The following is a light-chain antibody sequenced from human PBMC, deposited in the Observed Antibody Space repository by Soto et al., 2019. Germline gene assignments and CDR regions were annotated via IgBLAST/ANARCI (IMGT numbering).Light chain of an antibody. V-gene: IGKV3-15*01. CDR2: SAS. CDR1: QSVSSN. Sequence: EVVMTQSPDTLSVSPGDIVTLSCRASQSVSSNLAWYQQKPGQAPRLLMHSASTRATGIPARFSGSGSGTEFTLTISSLQSEDFAFYFCQHYNDWPITFGQGTRLEI. CDR3: QHYNDWPIT. J-gene: IGKJ5*01.